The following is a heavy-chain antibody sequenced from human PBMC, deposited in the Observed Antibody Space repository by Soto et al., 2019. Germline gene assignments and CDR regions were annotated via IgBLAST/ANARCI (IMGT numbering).Heavy chain of an antibody. V-gene: IGHV3-30-3*01. Sequence: GGSLRLSCAASGFTFSSYAMHWVRQAPGKGLEWVAVISYDGSNKYYADSVKGRFTISRDNSKNTLYLQMNSLRAEDTAVYYCAAGGSSWYVDYWGQGTLVTVSS. CDR3: AAGGSSWYVDY. CDR2: ISYDGSNK. CDR1: GFTFSSYA. J-gene: IGHJ4*02. D-gene: IGHD6-13*01.